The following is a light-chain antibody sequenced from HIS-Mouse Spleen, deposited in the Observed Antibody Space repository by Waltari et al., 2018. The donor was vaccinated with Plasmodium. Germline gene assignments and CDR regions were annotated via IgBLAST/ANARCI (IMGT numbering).Light chain of an antibody. CDR3: YSTDSSGNHRV. CDR1: ALPKKY. Sequence: SYELTHPPSVSVSPGQTARIPCSGDALPKKYAYWYQQKSGQAPVLAIYEDSKRPSGTPERFSGSSSGTMATLTISGAQVEDEADYYCYSTDSSGNHRVFGGGTKLTVL. V-gene: IGLV3-10*01. CDR2: EDS. J-gene: IGLJ3*02.